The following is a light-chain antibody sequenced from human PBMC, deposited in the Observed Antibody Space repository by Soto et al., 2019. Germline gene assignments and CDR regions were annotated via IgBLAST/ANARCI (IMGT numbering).Light chain of an antibody. CDR2: RNN. CDR1: SSNIGSNY. J-gene: IGLJ3*02. Sequence: QSVLTQPPSASGTPGQRVTISCSGSSSNIGSNYVYWYQQLPGTAPQLLIYRNNQRPSGVPDRFSGSKSGTSASLAISGLRYEDEADYYCAAWDESLSGWVFGGGTQVTVL. V-gene: IGLV1-47*01. CDR3: AAWDESLSGWV.